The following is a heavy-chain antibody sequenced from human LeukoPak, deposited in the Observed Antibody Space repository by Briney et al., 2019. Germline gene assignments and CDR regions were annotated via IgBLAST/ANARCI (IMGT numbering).Heavy chain of an antibody. Sequence: ASVKVSCKSSGYXFTNFYIHWVRQAPGQGLEWMGIINPSGGSTNCAQKFQGRVTMTSDTSASTVYMDLSSLRSEDTAIYYCARDKSSANWLDSWGQGTLVTVSS. CDR1: GYXFTNFY. CDR3: ARDKSSANWLDS. D-gene: IGHD3-10*01. J-gene: IGHJ5*01. V-gene: IGHV1-46*01. CDR2: INPSGGST.